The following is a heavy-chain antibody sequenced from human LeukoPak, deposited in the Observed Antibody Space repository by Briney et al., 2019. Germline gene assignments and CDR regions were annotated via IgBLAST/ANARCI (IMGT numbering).Heavy chain of an antibody. CDR3: ARVRKMTYYYESSGYYPGAFDI. CDR1: GFTVSSNY. CDR2: LYSGVIT. Sequence: GGSLRLSCAASGFTVSSNYMSWVRQAPGKGLGWVSVLYSGVITYYADSAKGRFTISRDNSKNTLYLQMNSLRAEDTAVYYCARVRKMTYYYESSGYYPGAFDIWGQGTMVTVSS. D-gene: IGHD3-22*01. V-gene: IGHV3-66*02. J-gene: IGHJ3*02.